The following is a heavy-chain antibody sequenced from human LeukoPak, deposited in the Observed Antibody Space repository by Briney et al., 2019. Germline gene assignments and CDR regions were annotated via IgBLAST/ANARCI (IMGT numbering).Heavy chain of an antibody. V-gene: IGHV1-18*01. Sequence: GASVKVSCKASGYTFTSYGISWARQAPGQGLEWMGWISAYNGNTNYAQKLQGRVTMTTDTSTSTAYMELRSLRSDDTAVYYCARAYRIAVAGNYYYGMDVWGQGTTVTVSS. CDR1: GYTFTSYG. J-gene: IGHJ6*02. CDR3: ARAYRIAVAGNYYYGMDV. D-gene: IGHD6-19*01. CDR2: ISAYNGNT.